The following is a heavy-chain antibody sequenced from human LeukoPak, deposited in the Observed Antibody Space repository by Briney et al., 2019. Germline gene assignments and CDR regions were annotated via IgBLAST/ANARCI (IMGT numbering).Heavy chain of an antibody. D-gene: IGHD2-15*01. CDR3: ARVGAYCSGGSCYSYWFDP. Sequence: GGSLRLSCAASGFTFSDYYMSWIRQAPGKGLEWVSYISSSGSTIYYADSVKGRFTISRDNAKNSLYLQMNSLRAEDTAVYYCARVGAYCSGGSCYSYWFDPWGQGTLVTVSS. V-gene: IGHV3-11*04. CDR2: ISSSGSTI. J-gene: IGHJ5*02. CDR1: GFTFSDYY.